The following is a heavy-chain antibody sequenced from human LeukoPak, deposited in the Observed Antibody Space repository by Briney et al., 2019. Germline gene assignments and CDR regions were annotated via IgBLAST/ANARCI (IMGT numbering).Heavy chain of an antibody. J-gene: IGHJ4*02. CDR1: GFTFSSYG. V-gene: IGHV3-30*02. CDR2: IRCDGSNK. Sequence: GGSLRLSCAASGFTFSSYGMHWVRQAPGKGLEWVAFIRCDGSNKYYADSVKGRFTISRDNSKNTLYLQMNSLRAEDTAVYYCAKGPAYCGGDCYSGGFDYWGQGTLVTVSS. D-gene: IGHD2-21*02. CDR3: AKGPAYCGGDCYSGGFDY.